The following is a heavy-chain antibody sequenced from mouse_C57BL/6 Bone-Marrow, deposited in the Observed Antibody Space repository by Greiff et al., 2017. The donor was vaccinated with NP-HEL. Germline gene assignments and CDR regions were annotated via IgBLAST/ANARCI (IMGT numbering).Heavy chain of an antibody. Sequence: QVQLKESGAELARPGASVKLSCKASGYTFTSYGISWVKQRTGQGLEWIGEIYPRSGNTYYNEKFKGKATLTADKSSSTAYMELRSLTSEDSAVYFCARYLNWVFDYWGQGTTLTVSS. J-gene: IGHJ2*01. CDR1: GYTFTSYG. V-gene: IGHV1-81*01. CDR2: IYPRSGNT. D-gene: IGHD4-1*01. CDR3: ARYLNWVFDY.